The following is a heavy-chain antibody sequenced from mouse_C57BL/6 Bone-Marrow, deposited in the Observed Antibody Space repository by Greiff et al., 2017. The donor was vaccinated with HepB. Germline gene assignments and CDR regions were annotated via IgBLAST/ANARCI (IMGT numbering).Heavy chain of an antibody. Sequence: EVQLQQSGTVLARPGASVKMSCKTSGYTFTSYWMHWVKQRPGQGLEWIGAIYPGNSDTSYNQKFKGKAKLTAVTSASTAYMELSSLTNEDSAVYYCTRSSYYSNPWFAYWGQGTLVTVSA. CDR3: TRSSYYSNPWFAY. V-gene: IGHV1-5*01. CDR1: GYTFTSYW. D-gene: IGHD2-5*01. CDR2: IYPGNSDT. J-gene: IGHJ3*01.